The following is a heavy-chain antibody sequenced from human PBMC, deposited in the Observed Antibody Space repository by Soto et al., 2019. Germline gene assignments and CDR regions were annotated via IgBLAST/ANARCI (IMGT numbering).Heavy chain of an antibody. Sequence: GSSVKVSCKASGYSFHNFGLSWVRQAPGQGLEWMGWISGYNGNTNYAQKLQGRVTMTTDTSTSTAYMELRSLRSDDTAVYYCARELYYYDSSGYYGDSFDIWGQGTMVTVSS. D-gene: IGHD3-22*01. V-gene: IGHV1-18*01. CDR3: ARELYYYDSSGYYGDSFDI. J-gene: IGHJ3*02. CDR1: GYSFHNFG. CDR2: ISGYNGNT.